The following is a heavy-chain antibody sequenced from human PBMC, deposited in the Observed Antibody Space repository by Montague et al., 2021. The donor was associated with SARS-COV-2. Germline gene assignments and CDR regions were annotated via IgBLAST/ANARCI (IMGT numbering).Heavy chain of an antibody. Sequence: KNYAPSVRGRLTVNPDASKNEFSLELNYVTPEDTAVYYCVRDSGWFYFDFWGQGTRVTVSS. D-gene: IGHD6-19*01. J-gene: IGHJ4*02. V-gene: IGHV6-1*01. CDR2: K. CDR3: VRDSGWFYFDF.